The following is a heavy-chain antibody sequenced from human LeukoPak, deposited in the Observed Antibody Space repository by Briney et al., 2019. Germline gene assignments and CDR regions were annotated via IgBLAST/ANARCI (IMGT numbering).Heavy chain of an antibody. CDR1: GFTFSSYE. D-gene: IGHD3-10*01. V-gene: IGHV3-48*03. CDR2: ISSGGSST. Sequence: GGSLRLSCAASGFTFSSYEMNWVRQAPGKGLEWVSYISSGGSSTYYADSVKGRFTISRDNANNSLYLQMNSLRAEDTAVYYRARDRSSMIRGDLDYWGQGTLVTVSS. CDR3: ARDRSSMIRGDLDY. J-gene: IGHJ4*02.